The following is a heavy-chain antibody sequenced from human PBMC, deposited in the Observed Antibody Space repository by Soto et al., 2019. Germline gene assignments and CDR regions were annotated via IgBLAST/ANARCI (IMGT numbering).Heavy chain of an antibody. CDR2: INHSGST. J-gene: IGHJ6*02. Sequence: SETLSLTCAVYGGSFSGYYWSWIRQPPGKGLEWIGEINHSGSTNYNPSLKSRVTLSVDTSKNQFSVRLNSVTATDTAVYYCAPLTVSLSGPYGIHVWGQGTTVTVSS. CDR1: GGSFSGYY. D-gene: IGHD2-15*01. V-gene: IGHV4-34*01. CDR3: APLTVSLSGPYGIHV.